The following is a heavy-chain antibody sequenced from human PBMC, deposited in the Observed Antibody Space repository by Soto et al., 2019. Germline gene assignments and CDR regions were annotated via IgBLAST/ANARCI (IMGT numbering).Heavy chain of an antibody. CDR1: GGSLSSSSYF. CDR2: IYYSGST. Sequence: HLQLQESGTGMVKPSETLSLTCRVSGGSLSSSSYFCGWIRQPPAKGLGWIGSIYYSGSTYYNPSLKRRHNVSVDTATNHFPLMLGSVRGAGKARYSSALNTRDIRFDTFGQETIVVVSS. CDR3: ALNTRDIRFDT. V-gene: IGHV4-39*02. J-gene: IGHJ5*02. D-gene: IGHD2-15*01.